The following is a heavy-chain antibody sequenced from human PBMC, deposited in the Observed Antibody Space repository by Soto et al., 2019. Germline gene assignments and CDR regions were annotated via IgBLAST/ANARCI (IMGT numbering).Heavy chain of an antibody. Sequence: PSETLSLTCTVSGGSISSGAYYWSWSRQHPGKGLEWIAYIYYSGSTYYNPSLKSRVTLSVDMSKNQFSLKLTSVTAADSAVYYCARDLAYDSSGCPGYWGQGTLVTVSS. V-gene: IGHV4-31*03. J-gene: IGHJ4*02. CDR2: IYYSGST. CDR1: GGSISSGAYY. CDR3: ARDLAYDSSGCPGY. D-gene: IGHD3-22*01.